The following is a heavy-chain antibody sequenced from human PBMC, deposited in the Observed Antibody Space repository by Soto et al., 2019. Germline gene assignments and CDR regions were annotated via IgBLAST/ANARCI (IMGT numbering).Heavy chain of an antibody. D-gene: IGHD3-22*01. CDR3: ARDSGYSTFDX. J-gene: IGHJ3*02. CDR1: GFSFSSYW. Sequence: PGGSLRLSFGASGFSFSSYWMSWVRQAPGKGLEWVSNMNQGGSEINYVDSVRGRFTISRDNAKNLLYLQMNSLRVEDTAVYHCARDSGYSTFDXWGQGAMVTVS. V-gene: IGHV3-7*01. CDR2: MNQGGSEI.